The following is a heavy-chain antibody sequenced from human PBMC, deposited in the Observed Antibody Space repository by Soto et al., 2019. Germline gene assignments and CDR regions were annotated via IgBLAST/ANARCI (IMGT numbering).Heavy chain of an antibody. D-gene: IGHD6-13*01. J-gene: IGHJ5*02. V-gene: IGHV3-66*01. Sequence: VGSLRLSCAASGFTVSSNYMSWVRQAPGKGLEWVSVIYSGGSTYYADSVKGRFTISRDNSKNTLYLQMNSLRAEDTAVYYCARESAAAGNFLNPWGQGTLVNVSS. CDR1: GFTVSSNY. CDR2: IYSGGST. CDR3: ARESAAAGNFLNP.